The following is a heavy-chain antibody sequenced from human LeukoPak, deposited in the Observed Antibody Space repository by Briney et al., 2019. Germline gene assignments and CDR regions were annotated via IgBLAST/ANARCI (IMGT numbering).Heavy chain of an antibody. D-gene: IGHD2-2*01. CDR2: ISWNSGSI. CDR3: VKSCSSTNCYYFDY. V-gene: IGHV3-9*03. J-gene: IGHJ4*02. Sequence: GGSLRLSCAASGFTFDNYAMHWVRQAPGKGLEWVSGISWNSGSIGYADSVKGRFTISRDNAKNSLFLQMNSLRAEDMALYYCVKSCSSTNCYYFDYWGQGTLVTVSS. CDR1: GFTFDNYA.